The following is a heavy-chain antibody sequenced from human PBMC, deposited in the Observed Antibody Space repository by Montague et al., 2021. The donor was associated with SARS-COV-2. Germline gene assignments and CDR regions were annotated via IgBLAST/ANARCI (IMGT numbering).Heavy chain of an antibody. CDR3: ARAQMAVTEYYPDY. V-gene: IGHV4-39*01. J-gene: IGHJ4*02. CDR1: GGSISSSSHY. D-gene: IGHD2/OR15-2a*01. Sequence: SETLSLTCSVSGGSISSSSHYWAWIRQPPGRRLDWIGTIYYSGTTLYHPSLKSRITMSVDTSDNQFSLQLNSVSATDTAIYYCARAQMAVTEYYPDYWGQGILVTVS. CDR2: IYYSGTT.